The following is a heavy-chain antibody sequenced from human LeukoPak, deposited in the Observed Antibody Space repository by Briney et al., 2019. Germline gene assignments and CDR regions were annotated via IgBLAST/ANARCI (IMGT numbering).Heavy chain of an antibody. CDR2: IYHTENT. CDR1: GISISSSSW. CDR3: ATGGSRYCSGGGCYFDY. V-gene: IGHV4-4*02. Sequence: SETLSLTCAVSGISISSSSWWSWVRQPPGKGLEWVGEIYHTENTNYSPSLTSRISISLDKSKNQFSLKLTSVTAAGTAVYYCATGGSRYCSGGGCYFDYWGQGTLVTVSS. D-gene: IGHD2-15*01. J-gene: IGHJ4*02.